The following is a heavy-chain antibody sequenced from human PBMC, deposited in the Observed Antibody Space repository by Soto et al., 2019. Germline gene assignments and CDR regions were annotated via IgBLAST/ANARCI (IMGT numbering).Heavy chain of an antibody. CDR1: GFTFSNAW. J-gene: IGHJ4*02. CDR3: TTYTNRRNDY. D-gene: IGHD2-2*02. V-gene: IGHV3-15*07. CDR2: IKSQTDGGTT. Sequence: GGSLRLSCAASGFTFSNAWMNWVRQAPGKGLEWVGRIKSQTDGGTTEYAAPVKGRFAISRDESKNTLYLQMNSLKTEDTAVYYCTTYTNRRNDYWGQGTLVTVSS.